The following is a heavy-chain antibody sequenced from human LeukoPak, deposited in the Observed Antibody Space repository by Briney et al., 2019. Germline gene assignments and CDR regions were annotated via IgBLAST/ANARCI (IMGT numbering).Heavy chain of an antibody. V-gene: IGHV3-49*03. Sequence: GGSLRLACTASGFSCGDYAMSWFRQAPGRGLEWVGFIRSKAQGGATEYAAAVKGRFTISGDDSKSIAYLQMNRLKTEATAVYYCTTAYMWELLFAIWGQGTLVTVSS. D-gene: IGHD1-26*01. CDR3: TTAYMWELLFAI. J-gene: IGHJ4*02. CDR1: GFSCGDYA. CDR2: IRSKAQGGAT.